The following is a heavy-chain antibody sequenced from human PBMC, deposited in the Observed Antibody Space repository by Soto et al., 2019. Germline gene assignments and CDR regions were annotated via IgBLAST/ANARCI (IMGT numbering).Heavy chain of an antibody. J-gene: IGHJ6*02. Sequence: ESGGGLVQPGGSLRLSCAASGFTFSNYWMSWVRQAPGKGLEWVANIKQDGREKYYVDSVKGRFTISRDNAKNSLYLQMNSLRAEDTAVYYCARDGYYDSSGFYGMDVWGQGTTVTVFS. CDR2: IKQDGREK. D-gene: IGHD3-22*01. CDR1: GFTFSNYW. V-gene: IGHV3-7*05. CDR3: ARDGYYDSSGFYGMDV.